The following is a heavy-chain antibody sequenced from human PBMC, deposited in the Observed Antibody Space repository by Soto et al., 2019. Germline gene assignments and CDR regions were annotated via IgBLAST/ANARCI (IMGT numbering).Heavy chain of an antibody. D-gene: IGHD3-22*01. Sequence: PEGSLRLTCAASGFTFSSYAIHWVRQAPGKGLEWVAVISYDRSNKYYADSGKGRFTISRDNSKNRLYLQMNSMRGEDTAVYYCARDGVYDSSGYYNDSWGQGTLVMVSS. J-gene: IGHJ4*02. CDR3: ARDGVYDSSGYYNDS. CDR1: GFTFSSYA. CDR2: ISYDRSNK. V-gene: IGHV3-30-3*01.